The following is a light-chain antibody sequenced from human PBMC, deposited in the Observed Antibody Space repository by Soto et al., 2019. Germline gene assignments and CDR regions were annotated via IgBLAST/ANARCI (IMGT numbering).Light chain of an antibody. CDR3: QQRSNWPIT. J-gene: IGKJ5*01. CDR1: QSVSSY. Sequence: VLSQSPGTLSLSPGERATLSCRASQSVSSYLAWYQQKPGQAPRLLIYDASNRATGIPARFSGSGSGTDFTLTISSLEPEDFAVYYCQQRSNWPITFGQGTRLEIK. V-gene: IGKV3-11*01. CDR2: DAS.